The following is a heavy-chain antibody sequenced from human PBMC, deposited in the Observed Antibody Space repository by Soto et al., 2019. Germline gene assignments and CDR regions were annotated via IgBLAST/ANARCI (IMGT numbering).Heavy chain of an antibody. CDR3: ARALADYGDYQDRDY. CDR1: GFTFSSYS. V-gene: IGHV3-21*01. Sequence: EVQLVESGGGLVKPGGSLRLSCAASGFTFSSYSMNWVRQAPGKGLEWVSSISSSSSYIYYADSVKGRFTISRDNAKNSLYLQITGLRAEDTAVYHCARALADYGDYQDRDYWGQGTLVTVSS. CDR2: ISSSSSYI. J-gene: IGHJ4*02. D-gene: IGHD4-17*01.